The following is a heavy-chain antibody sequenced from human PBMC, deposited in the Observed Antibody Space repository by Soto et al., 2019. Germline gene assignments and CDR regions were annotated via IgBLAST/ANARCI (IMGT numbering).Heavy chain of an antibody. CDR1: GGSISSSNW. D-gene: IGHD2-8*01. Sequence: SETLSLTCAVSGGSISSSNWWSWVRQPPGKGLEWIGEIYHSGSTNYNPSLKSPVTISVDKSKNQFSLKLSSVTAADTAVYYCARTNGPDDYYYYGMDVWGQGTSVTVSS. CDR3: ARTNGPDDYYYYGMDV. CDR2: IYHSGST. J-gene: IGHJ6*02. V-gene: IGHV4-4*02.